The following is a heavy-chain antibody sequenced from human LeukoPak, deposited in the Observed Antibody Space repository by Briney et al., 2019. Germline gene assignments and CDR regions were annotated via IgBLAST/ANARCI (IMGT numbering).Heavy chain of an antibody. V-gene: IGHV3-NL1*01. CDR2: IYSGGST. J-gene: IGHJ4*02. Sequence: PGGSLRLSCAASGFTFSSYGIHWVRQAPGKGLEWVSVIYSGGSTYYADSVKGRFTISRDNSKNTLYLQMNSLRAEDTAVYYCAKEPMGTNYFDYWGQGTLVTVSS. CDR3: AKEPMGTNYFDY. D-gene: IGHD4-17*01. CDR1: GFTFSSYG.